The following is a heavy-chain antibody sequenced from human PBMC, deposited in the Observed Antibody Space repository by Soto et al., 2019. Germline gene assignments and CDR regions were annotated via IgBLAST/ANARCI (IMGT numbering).Heavy chain of an antibody. D-gene: IGHD6-13*01. V-gene: IGHV3-30-3*01. CDR1: GFTFSSYA. J-gene: IGHJ4*02. CDR2: ISYDGSNK. CDR3: GRDKSPYSRCRHNRHFDY. Sequence: QVQLVESGGGVVQPGRSLRLSCVASGFTFSSYAMHWVRQAPGKGLEWVAVISYDGSNKYYADSVKGRFTISRDNSKTRYLEIESPKSEDTAVEYLGRDKSPYSRCRHNRHFDYWGQGTLVTVSS.